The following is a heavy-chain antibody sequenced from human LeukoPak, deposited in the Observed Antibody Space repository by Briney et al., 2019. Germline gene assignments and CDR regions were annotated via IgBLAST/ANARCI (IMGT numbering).Heavy chain of an antibody. J-gene: IGHJ4*02. CDR3: AKDLGFSTNGFDY. D-gene: IGHD1-1*01. CDR2: ISNDGSRE. V-gene: IGHV3-30*18. Sequence: PGGSLRLSCAPSGFTFSRHGMHWVRQAPGKGLEWVAIISNDGSREYYAHSVEGRFTISRDNSKNTLYLQMNSLRAEDTAVYYCAKDLGFSTNGFDYWGQGTLVTVSS. CDR1: GFTFSRHG.